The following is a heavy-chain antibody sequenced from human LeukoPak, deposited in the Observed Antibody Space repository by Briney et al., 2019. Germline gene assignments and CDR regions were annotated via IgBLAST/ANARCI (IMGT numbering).Heavy chain of an antibody. CDR1: GGSISSSSYY. J-gene: IGHJ6*03. V-gene: IGHV4-39*01. CDR3: ARAAQAYYYDSSGYYYYYYYMDV. D-gene: IGHD3-22*01. Sequence: SETLSLTCTVSGGSISSSSYYWGWIRQPPGKGLEWIGSIYYSGSTYYNPSLKSRVTISVDTSKNQFSLKLSSVTAADTAVYYCARAAQAYYYDSSGYYYYYYYMDVWGKGTTVTISS. CDR2: IYYSGST.